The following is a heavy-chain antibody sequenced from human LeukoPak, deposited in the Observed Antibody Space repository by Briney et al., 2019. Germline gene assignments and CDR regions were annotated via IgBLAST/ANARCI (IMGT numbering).Heavy chain of an antibody. D-gene: IGHD6-13*01. CDR3: ARRAAVGQAYFDY. CDR2: IYYSGST. Sequence: SETLSLTCTVSGGSISFYYWSWIRQSPGKGLECIGYIYYSGSTNYYPPLKSRVTISVDTSKNQFSLKLDSVTAADTAVYYCARRAAVGQAYFDYWGQGTLVTVSS. CDR1: GGSISFYY. J-gene: IGHJ4*02. V-gene: IGHV4-59*08.